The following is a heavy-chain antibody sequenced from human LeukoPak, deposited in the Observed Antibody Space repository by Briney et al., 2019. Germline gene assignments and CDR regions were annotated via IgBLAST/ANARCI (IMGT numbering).Heavy chain of an antibody. CDR1: GYSISSGYY. V-gene: IGHV4-38-2*01. J-gene: IGHJ4*02. D-gene: IGHD5-18*01. Sequence: SETLSLTCAVSGYSISSGYYCGWIRQPPGKGLEWIGSIYHSGSTYYNPSLKSRVTISVDTSKNQFSLKLSSVTAADTAVYYCARRPAMAGQFDYWGQGTLVTVSS. CDR3: ARRPAMAGQFDY. CDR2: IYHSGST.